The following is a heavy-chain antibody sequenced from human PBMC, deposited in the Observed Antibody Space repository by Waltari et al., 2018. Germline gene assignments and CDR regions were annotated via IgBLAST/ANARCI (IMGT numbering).Heavy chain of an antibody. D-gene: IGHD3-22*01. J-gene: IGHJ6*03. CDR3: ARGDYYDSSGYGMDV. CDR2: INAGNGNT. Sequence: QVQLVQSGAEVKKPGASVKVSCKASGYTFTSYAMHWVRQAPRQRLEWMGWINAGNGNTKYSQECQGRVTITRDTSASTAYMELSSLRSEDMAVYYCARGDYYDSSGYGMDVWGKGTTVTVSS. CDR1: GYTFTSYA. V-gene: IGHV1-3*03.